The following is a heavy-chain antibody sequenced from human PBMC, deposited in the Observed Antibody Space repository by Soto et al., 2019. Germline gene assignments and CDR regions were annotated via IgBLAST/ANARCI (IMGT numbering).Heavy chain of an antibody. V-gene: IGHV3-7*01. Sequence: GGSLRLSCAASGFSLSSYWMTWVRQAPGKGLEWVATIKQDGSEKHYVASVKGRFTISRDNAKNSLYLEMNSLRAEDTAVYYCARVLYDYVWGSYPRRLWGQGTLVTVSS. J-gene: IGHJ4*02. CDR2: IKQDGSEK. CDR1: GFSLSSYW. D-gene: IGHD3-16*01. CDR3: ARVLYDYVWGSYPRRL.